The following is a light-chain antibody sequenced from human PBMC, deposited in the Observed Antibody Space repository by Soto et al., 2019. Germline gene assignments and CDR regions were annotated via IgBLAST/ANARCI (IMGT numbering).Light chain of an antibody. Sequence: ETVLMQSPGTLSLSPGERATLSCRTSQSVSSTSLAWYHQRPGQAPRLLIHAASRRATGIPDRFSGSGSGTDFTLIITNLQSEDFALYYCQQYNRWPLTFGQGTKVDIK. CDR3: QQYNRWPLT. V-gene: IGKV3-20*01. CDR1: QSVSSTS. CDR2: AAS. J-gene: IGKJ1*01.